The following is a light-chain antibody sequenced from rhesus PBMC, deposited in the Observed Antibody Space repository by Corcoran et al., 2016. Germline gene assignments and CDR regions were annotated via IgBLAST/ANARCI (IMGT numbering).Light chain of an antibody. Sequence: DVVMTQSPLSLPVTLGQPASISCRSSQSLVYSDGITYLNWFHQRPGQPPRRLGYQVSNRDSGVPDRFSGSGTGTDCKLKISRVEAEDVGLYYCMQGTHWPYSFGQGTKVEIK. CDR3: MQGTHWPYS. CDR2: QVS. V-gene: IGKV2S9*01. CDR1: QSLVYSDGITY. J-gene: IGKJ2*01.